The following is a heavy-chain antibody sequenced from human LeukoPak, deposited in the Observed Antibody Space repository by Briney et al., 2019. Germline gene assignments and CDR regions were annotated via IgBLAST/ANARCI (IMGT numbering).Heavy chain of an antibody. V-gene: IGHV4-59*01. J-gene: IGHJ6*02. CDR2: IYYSGST. D-gene: IGHD6-19*01. Sequence: SETLSLTCTVSGGSISSYYWSWIRQPPGKGLEWIGDIYYSGSTNYNPALKSRATISVDTSKNQFSLKLSSVTAADTAVYYCARDRYSDSSGWYTDYYYYGMDVWGQGTTVTVSS. CDR1: GGSISSYY. CDR3: ARDRYSDSSGWYTDYYYYGMDV.